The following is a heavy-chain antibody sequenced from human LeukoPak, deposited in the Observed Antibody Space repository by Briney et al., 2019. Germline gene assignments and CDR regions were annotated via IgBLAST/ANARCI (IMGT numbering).Heavy chain of an antibody. Sequence: PSETLSLTCTVSGGSISSYYWSCIRQPPGKGREGIGYIYYSWSTNYNPSLKSRVTISVDTSKNQFSLKLSSVTAADTAVYYCARESGYSYGSFDYWGQGTLVTASS. V-gene: IGHV4-59*01. J-gene: IGHJ4*02. D-gene: IGHD5-18*01. CDR2: IYYSWST. CDR3: ARESGYSYGSFDY. CDR1: GGSISSYY.